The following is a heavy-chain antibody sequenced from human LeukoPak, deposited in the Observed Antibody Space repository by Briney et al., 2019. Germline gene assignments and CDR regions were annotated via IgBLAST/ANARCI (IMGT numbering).Heavy chain of an antibody. CDR1: GYTFTSYY. V-gene: IGHV1-2*02. J-gene: IGHJ4*02. D-gene: IGHD3-9*01. CDR2: INPKTGGT. CDR3: TRAGVPDFDWLSTDDSDYFDY. Sequence: ASVKVSCKASGYTFTSYYMHRVRQAPAQGLEWMGWINPKTGGTNYAQNVQGRVTMTRDTSISTAYMELSSLRSDDTAVYYCTRAGVPDFDWLSTDDSDYFDYWGQGTLVTVSS.